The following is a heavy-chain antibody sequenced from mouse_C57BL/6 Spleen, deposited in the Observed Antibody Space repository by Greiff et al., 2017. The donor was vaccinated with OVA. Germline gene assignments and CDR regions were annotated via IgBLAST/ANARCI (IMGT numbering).Heavy chain of an antibody. V-gene: IGHV1-50*01. CDR1: GYTFTSYW. CDR2: IDPSDSYT. CDR3: ARGSNYVFDY. J-gene: IGHJ2*01. Sequence: QVQLQQPGAELVKPGASVKLSCKASGYTFTSYWMQWVKQRPGQGLEWIGEIDPSDSYTNYNQKFKGKATLTVDTASSTAYMQLSSLTSEDSAVYYCARGSNYVFDYWGKGTTLTVSS. D-gene: IGHD2-5*01.